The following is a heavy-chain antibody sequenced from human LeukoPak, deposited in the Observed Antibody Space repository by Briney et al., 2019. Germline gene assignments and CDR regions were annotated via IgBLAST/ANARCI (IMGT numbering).Heavy chain of an antibody. V-gene: IGHV3-23*01. CDR3: AKEWGYIKDGMDV. Sequence: GGSLRLSCAASVFTFSSYSMSWVRQAPWKGLEWVSAISGSGGSTYYADSVKGRFTISRDNSKNTLYLQMNSLRAEDTAVYYCAKEWGYIKDGMDVWGQGTTVTVSS. J-gene: IGHJ6*02. CDR1: VFTFSSYS. CDR2: ISGSGGST. D-gene: IGHD5-18*01.